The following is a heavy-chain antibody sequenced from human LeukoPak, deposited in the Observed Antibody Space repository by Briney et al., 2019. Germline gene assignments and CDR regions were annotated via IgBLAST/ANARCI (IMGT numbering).Heavy chain of an antibody. CDR3: AREREDILTGYYSYFDY. J-gene: IGHJ4*02. V-gene: IGHV4-4*02. CDR1: GGSISSSNW. Sequence: SGTLSLTCAVSGGSISSSNWWSWVRQPPGKGLEWIGEIYHSGSTNYNPSLKSRVTISVDKSKNQFSLKLSSVTAADTAVYYCAREREDILTGYYSYFDYWGQGTLVTVSS. D-gene: IGHD3-9*01. CDR2: IYHSGST.